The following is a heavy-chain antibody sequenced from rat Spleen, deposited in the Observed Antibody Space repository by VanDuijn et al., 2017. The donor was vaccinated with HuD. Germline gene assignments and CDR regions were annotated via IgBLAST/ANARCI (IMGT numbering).Heavy chain of an antibody. J-gene: IGHJ3*01. Sequence: EVQLVESGGDLVQPGRSLTLSCAASGFTFSNYDMAWVRQAPTKGVEWVASINYDGSSTYYRDSAKGRFTISRDSAKRTLNLQMDSVRSEETATYYCATDNSYDNWFAYWGQGTQVTVSS. V-gene: IGHV5-20*01. CDR3: ATDNSYDNWFAY. CDR1: GFTFSNYD. D-gene: IGHD1-10*01. CDR2: INYDGSST.